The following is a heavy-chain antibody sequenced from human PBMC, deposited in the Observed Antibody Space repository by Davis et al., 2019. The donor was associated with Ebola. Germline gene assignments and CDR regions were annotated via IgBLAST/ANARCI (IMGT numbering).Heavy chain of an antibody. V-gene: IGHV1-3*01. Sequence: ASVKVSCKASGYTFTSYAMHWVRQAPGQRLEWMGWINAGNGNTKYSQKFQGRVTITRDTSASTAYMELSSLRSEDTAVYYCARDHGYNWNQYYYGMDVWGQGTTVTVSS. CDR3: ARDHGYNWNQYYYGMDV. CDR2: INAGNGNT. J-gene: IGHJ6*02. D-gene: IGHD1-20*01. CDR1: GYTFTSYA.